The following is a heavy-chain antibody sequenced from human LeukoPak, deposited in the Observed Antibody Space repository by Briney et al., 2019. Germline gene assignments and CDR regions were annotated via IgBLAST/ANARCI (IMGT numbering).Heavy chain of an antibody. Sequence: GSLRLSCAASGFTFSSYGMHWVRQAPGKGLGWVALISYDGSNKYYADSVKGRFTISRDNSRNTLYLQMNSLRAEDTAVYYCTKDFSSSWYSYYFDYWGQGTLVTVSS. J-gene: IGHJ4*02. CDR3: TKDFSSSWYSYYFDY. D-gene: IGHD6-13*01. V-gene: IGHV3-30*18. CDR1: GFTFSSYG. CDR2: ISYDGSNK.